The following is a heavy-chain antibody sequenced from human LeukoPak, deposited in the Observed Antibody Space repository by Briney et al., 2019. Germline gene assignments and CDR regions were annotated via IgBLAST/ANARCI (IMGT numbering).Heavy chain of an antibody. CDR3: ARPPTYYDFWSGYYFDY. V-gene: IGHV3-30-3*01. CDR2: ISYDGSNK. D-gene: IGHD3-3*01. J-gene: IGHJ4*02. Sequence: GRSLRLSCAASGFTFSSYAMHWVRQAPGKGLEWVAVISYDGSNKYYADSVKGRFTISRDNSKNMLYLQMNSLRAEDTAVYYCARPPTYYDFWSGYYFDYWGQGTLVTVSS. CDR1: GFTFSSYA.